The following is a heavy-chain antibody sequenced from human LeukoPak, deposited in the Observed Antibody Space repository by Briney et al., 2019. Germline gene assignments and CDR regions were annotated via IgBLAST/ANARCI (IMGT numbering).Heavy chain of an antibody. V-gene: IGHV3-66*01. CDR1: GFTVSSNY. Sequence: GGSLRLSCAASGFTVSSNYMNWVRHAPGKGLEWVSLIYSGGSTDYADSVKGRFTISRDNSKNTLYLQINSLRAEDTAVYYCVRVACNSSPCYHGVDVWGQGTTVTVSS. CDR2: IYSGGST. D-gene: IGHD2/OR15-2a*01. J-gene: IGHJ6*02. CDR3: VRVACNSSPCYHGVDV.